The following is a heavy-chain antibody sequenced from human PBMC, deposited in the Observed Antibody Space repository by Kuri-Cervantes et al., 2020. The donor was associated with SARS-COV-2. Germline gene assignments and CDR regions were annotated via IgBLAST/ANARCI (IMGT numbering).Heavy chain of an antibody. CDR2: ISYDGSNK. V-gene: IGHV3-30-3*01. CDR1: GFTFGSYA. J-gene: IGHJ2*01. CDR3: ASRGNSRNWYFDL. Sequence: GESLKISCAASGFTFGSYAMHWVRQAPGKGLGWVAVISYDGSNKYYADSVKGRFTISRDNSKNTLYLQMNSLRAEDTAVYYCASRGNSRNWYFDLWGRGTLVTVSS. D-gene: IGHD2/OR15-2a*01.